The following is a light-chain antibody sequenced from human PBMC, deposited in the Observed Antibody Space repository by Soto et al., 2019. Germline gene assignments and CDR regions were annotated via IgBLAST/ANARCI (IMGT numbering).Light chain of an antibody. J-gene: IGLJ1*01. V-gene: IGLV1-40*01. Sequence: QSVLTQPPSVSGAPGQRVTISCTGSSSNIGAGYDVHWYQQLPGTAPKLLIYGNNNRPSGVPDRFSGYKSGTSASLAITGLLPEDEADYYCQSHDTSLSGSRVFGTETKLTVL. CDR1: SSNIGAGYD. CDR3: QSHDTSLSGSRV. CDR2: GNN.